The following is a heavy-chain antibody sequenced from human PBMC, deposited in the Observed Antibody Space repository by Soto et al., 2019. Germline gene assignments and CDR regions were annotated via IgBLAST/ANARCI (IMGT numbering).Heavy chain of an antibody. D-gene: IGHD3-22*01. CDR3: ARDRWGGTYYYDSSGPLLGWDYYYGMDV. V-gene: IGHV3-33*01. CDR1: GFTFSSYG. CDR2: IWYDGSSK. Sequence: GGSLRLSCAASGFTFSSYGMHWVRQAPGKGLEWVAVIWYDGSSKYYADSVKGRFTISRDNSKNTLYLQMNSLRAEDTAVYYCARDRWGGTYYYDSSGPLLGWDYYYGMDVWGQGTTVTVSS. J-gene: IGHJ6*02.